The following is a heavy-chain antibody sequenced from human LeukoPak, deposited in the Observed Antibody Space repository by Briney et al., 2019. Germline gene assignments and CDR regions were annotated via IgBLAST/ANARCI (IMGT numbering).Heavy chain of an antibody. V-gene: IGHV4-59*08. D-gene: IGHD3-22*01. J-gene: IGHJ3*02. Sequence: SETLSLTCTVSGGSISSYYWSWIRQPPGKGLEWIGYIYYSGSTNYNPSLKSRVTISIDTSKNQFSLKLSSVTAADTAVYYCARHINSGSSGYYYAAFDIWGQGTVVTVSS. CDR3: ARHINSGSSGYYYAAFDI. CDR1: GGSISSYY. CDR2: IYYSGST.